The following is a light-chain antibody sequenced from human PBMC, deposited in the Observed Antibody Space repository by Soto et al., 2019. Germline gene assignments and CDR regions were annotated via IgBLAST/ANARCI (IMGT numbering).Light chain of an antibody. CDR3: QQYGRSKRWT. J-gene: IGKJ1*01. V-gene: IGKV3-20*01. CDR2: GAS. CDR1: QTITGTY. Sequence: EVVLTQFPGTLSLSPGERSTLSCRASQTITGTYLAWYQQKPGQAPRLLIHGASTRATGIPDRFSGGGTGTDFNLNISRVEPEDFAMYYCQQYGRSKRWTFGQGTQVDIK.